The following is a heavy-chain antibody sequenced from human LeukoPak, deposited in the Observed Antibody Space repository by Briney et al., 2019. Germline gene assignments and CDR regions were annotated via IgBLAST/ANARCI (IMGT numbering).Heavy chain of an antibody. V-gene: IGHV4-39*01. Sequence: SETLSLTCTVSSGSIRSSSYYWGWIRQPPGKGLEWIGSIFDSGSTYYNPSLKSRVTMSVDTSKNQFSLKLSSVTAADTAVYYCATANFYFQYWGQGTLVTVSS. J-gene: IGHJ1*01. D-gene: IGHD2-8*01. CDR1: SGSIRSSSYY. CDR3: ATANFYFQY. CDR2: IFDSGST.